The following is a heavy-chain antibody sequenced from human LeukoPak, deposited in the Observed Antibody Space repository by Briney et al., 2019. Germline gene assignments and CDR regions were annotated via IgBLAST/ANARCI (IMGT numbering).Heavy chain of an antibody. D-gene: IGHD4-17*01. CDR3: ARGTVFRAFDL. J-gene: IGHJ3*01. CDR2: IYSGGYT. CDR1: GFTFSSYW. V-gene: IGHV3-53*04. Sequence: PGGSLRLSCAASGFTFSSYWMSWVRQAPGKGLEWVSVIYSGGYTYYADSVKGRFTIARHDSKNTVNLQMNSLRAEDTAVYFCARGTVFRAFDLWGQGTMVTVSS.